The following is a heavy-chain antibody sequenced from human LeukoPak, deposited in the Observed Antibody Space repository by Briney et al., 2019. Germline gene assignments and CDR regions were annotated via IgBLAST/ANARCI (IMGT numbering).Heavy chain of an antibody. CDR2: IYTSGST. CDR3: ARDFYREFDY. CDR1: GGSIISGSYY. D-gene: IGHD2/OR15-2a*01. Sequence: PSQTLSLTCTVSGGSIISGSYYWSWIRQPAGKGLEWIGRIYTSGSTNYNPSLKSRVTMSVDTSRNQFSLKLSSVTAADTAVYYCARDFYREFDYWGQGTLVTVSS. V-gene: IGHV4-61*02. J-gene: IGHJ4*02.